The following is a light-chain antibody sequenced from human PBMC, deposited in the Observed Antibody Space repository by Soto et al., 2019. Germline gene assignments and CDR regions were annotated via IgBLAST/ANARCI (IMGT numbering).Light chain of an antibody. CDR1: SGHSSYA. Sequence: QSVLTQSPSASASLGASVKLTCTLSSGHSSYAIAWHQQQPEKGPRYLMKLNSDGSHSKGDGIPDRFSGSSSGAERYLTISSLQSEEEADYYFQTWGTGIQVFGTGTKLTVL. CDR2: LNSDGSH. J-gene: IGLJ1*01. CDR3: QTWGTGIQV. V-gene: IGLV4-69*01.